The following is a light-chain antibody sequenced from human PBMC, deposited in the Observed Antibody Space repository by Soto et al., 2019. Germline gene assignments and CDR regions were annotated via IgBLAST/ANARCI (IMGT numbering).Light chain of an antibody. J-gene: IGKJ2*03. Sequence: EIVLTQSPGTLSLSLGERATLSCRASQSVSSNYLAWYQQKPGQAPRLLIYATSSRATGIPDRFSGSGSGTDFTLTISILEPEDFALYYCQQYGNSPRYSFGQGTKLEIK. CDR1: QSVSSNY. V-gene: IGKV3-20*01. CDR2: ATS. CDR3: QQYGNSPRYS.